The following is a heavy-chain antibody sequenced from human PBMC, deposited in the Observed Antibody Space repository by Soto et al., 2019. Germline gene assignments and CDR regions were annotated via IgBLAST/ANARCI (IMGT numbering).Heavy chain of an antibody. CDR2: IIPIFGTA. D-gene: IGHD3-10*01. Sequence: QVQLVQSGAEVKKPGSSVKVSCKXSGGTFSSYAISWVRQAPGQGLEWMGGIIPIFGTADYAQKFQGRVTITADESTSTAFMELSSLRSEDTAVYYCASHXGXXXXXXXXXXXXXGMDVWGQGTTVTVSS. CDR3: ASHXGXXXXXXXXXXXXXGMDV. J-gene: IGHJ6*02. CDR1: GGTFSSYA. V-gene: IGHV1-69*12.